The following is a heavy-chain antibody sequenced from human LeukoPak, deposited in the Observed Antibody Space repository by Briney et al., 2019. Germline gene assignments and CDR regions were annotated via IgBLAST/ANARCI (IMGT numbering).Heavy chain of an antibody. J-gene: IGHJ6*03. CDR3: AKDEGYCSSTSCSSYYYYYYMDV. CDR2: IRYDGSNK. CDR1: GFTFSSYG. V-gene: IGHV3-30*02. Sequence: GGSLRLSCAASGFTFSSYGMHWVRQAPGKGLEWVAFIRYDGSNKYYADSVKGRFTISRDNSKNTLYLQMNSLRAEDTALYYCAKDEGYCSSTSCSSYYYYYYMDVWGKGTTVTVSS. D-gene: IGHD2-2*01.